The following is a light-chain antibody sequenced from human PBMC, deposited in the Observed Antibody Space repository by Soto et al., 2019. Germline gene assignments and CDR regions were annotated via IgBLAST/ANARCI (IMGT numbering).Light chain of an antibody. V-gene: IGKV1-39*01. CDR2: AAS. Sequence: DIQMTQSPSSLSASVGDRVTITCRASQSISSYLNWYQQKPGKAPKLLIYAASSLQSGVPSRFSGSGSGTDFTLTISSLQPEDFATYYCQQSYSTLHWTVGPGTKVDIK. CDR3: QQSYSTLHWT. J-gene: IGKJ3*01. CDR1: QSISSY.